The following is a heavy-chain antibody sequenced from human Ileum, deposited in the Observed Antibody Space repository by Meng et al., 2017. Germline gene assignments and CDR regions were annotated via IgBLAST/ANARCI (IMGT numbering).Heavy chain of an antibody. J-gene: IGHJ4*02. Sequence: QVKLVQSGAEVKKPGASVKVSCKASGYTFTGYYMHWVRQAPGQGLEWMGRINPNSGGTNYAQKFQGRVTMTRDTSISTAYMELSRLRSDDTAVYYCARERFYYYDSSGSINWGQGTLVTVSS. D-gene: IGHD3-22*01. V-gene: IGHV1-2*06. CDR3: ARERFYYYDSSGSIN. CDR1: GYTFTGYY. CDR2: INPNSGGT.